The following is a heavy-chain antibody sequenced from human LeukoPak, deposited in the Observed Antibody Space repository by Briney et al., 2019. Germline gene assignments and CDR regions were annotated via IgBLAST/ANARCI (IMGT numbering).Heavy chain of an antibody. CDR3: ARDLRYGYSYFDY. Sequence: SETLSLTCAVHGGSFSGYYWSWIRQPPGKGLEWIGEINHSGSTNYNPSLKSRVTISVDTSKNQFSLKLSSVTAADTAVYYCARDLRYGYSYFDYWGQGTLVTVSS. CDR2: INHSGST. D-gene: IGHD5-24*01. V-gene: IGHV4-34*01. J-gene: IGHJ4*02. CDR1: GGSFSGYY.